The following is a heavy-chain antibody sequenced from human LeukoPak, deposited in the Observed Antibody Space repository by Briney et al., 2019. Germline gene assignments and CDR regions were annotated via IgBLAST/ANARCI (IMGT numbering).Heavy chain of an antibody. CDR1: GFTFTYVW. J-gene: IGHJ3*01. V-gene: IGHV3-7*01. CDR2: IKQDGSEK. D-gene: IGHD6-19*01. Sequence: GGSLRLSCATSGFTFTYVWMSWVRQAPGKGLEWVANIKQDGSEKYYADSVQGRFTISRDNAKNSLYLQMNSLRAEDTAVYYCARSSGWFLTDWGQGTMVTVSS. CDR3: ARSSGWFLTD.